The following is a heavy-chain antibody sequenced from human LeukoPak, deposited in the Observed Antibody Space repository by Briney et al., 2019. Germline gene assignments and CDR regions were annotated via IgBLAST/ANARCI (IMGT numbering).Heavy chain of an antibody. D-gene: IGHD5-18*01. J-gene: IGHJ4*02. Sequence: GGSLRLSCAASGFTFSSYNMKWVRQAPGKGLEWVSSISSSTNSIYYADSVKGRFTISRDNAKNSLYLQMNSLRAEDTAFYYCARERGYTYGYAGYWGQGTLVTVSS. CDR2: ISSSTNSI. V-gene: IGHV3-21*04. CDR3: ARERGYTYGYAGY. CDR1: GFTFSSYN.